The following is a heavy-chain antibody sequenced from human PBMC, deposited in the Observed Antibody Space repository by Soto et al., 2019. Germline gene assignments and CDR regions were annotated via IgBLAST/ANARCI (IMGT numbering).Heavy chain of an antibody. Sequence: SETLSLTCTVSGGSLGSSSYNWGWIRQSPGKGLEWIGNIYYSGNTFYNPSLKSRVTISVDTSKNQIYLHLSAVTAADTAIFYCASIAAPGTTHFDFWGQGTLVTVSS. J-gene: IGHJ4*02. CDR1: GGSLGSSSYN. CDR3: ASIAAPGTTHFDF. D-gene: IGHD6-13*01. V-gene: IGHV4-39*01. CDR2: IYYSGNT.